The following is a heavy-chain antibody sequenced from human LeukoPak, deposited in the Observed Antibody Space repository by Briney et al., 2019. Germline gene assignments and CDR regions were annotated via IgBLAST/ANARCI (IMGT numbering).Heavy chain of an antibody. D-gene: IGHD6-19*01. CDR1: GFTFSSYD. CDR2: ISGGGNT. J-gene: IGHJ4*02. V-gene: IGHV3-23*01. Sequence: PGGSLRLSCAASGFTFSSYDMSWVRQAPGKGLEWVSGISGGGNTFYSDAVKGRFTISRDNSKNTLFLEMNSLRADDTAVYYCARDQLEQWLVFDYWGQGTLVTVSS. CDR3: ARDQLEQWLVFDY.